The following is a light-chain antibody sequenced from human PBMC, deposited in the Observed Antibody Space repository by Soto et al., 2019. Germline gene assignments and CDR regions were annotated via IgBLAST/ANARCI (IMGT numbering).Light chain of an antibody. CDR2: DAS. V-gene: IGKV3D-20*01. J-gene: IGKJ2*01. CDR1: QSVSNNY. Sequence: EIVLTQSPATLSLSPGERATLSCGASQSVSNNYLAWYQQKPGLAPRLLIHDASSRATGIPDRFSGSGSGTEFTLTISRLEPEDFAVYYCQQYGSSPNTFGQGTKLEIK. CDR3: QQYGSSPNT.